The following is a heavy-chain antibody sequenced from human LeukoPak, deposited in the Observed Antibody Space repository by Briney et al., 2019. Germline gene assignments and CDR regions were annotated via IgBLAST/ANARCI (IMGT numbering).Heavy chain of an antibody. CDR3: AREEGDFWSGYYTYYYGMDV. Sequence: GGSLRLSCAASGFTFSSYWMHWVRHAPGKGLVWVSRINSDGSSTSYADSVKGRFTISRDNAKNTLYLQMNSLRAEDTAVYYCAREEGDFWSGYYTYYYGMDVWGQGTTVTVSS. V-gene: IGHV3-74*01. CDR1: GFTFSSYW. CDR2: INSDGSST. D-gene: IGHD3-3*01. J-gene: IGHJ6*02.